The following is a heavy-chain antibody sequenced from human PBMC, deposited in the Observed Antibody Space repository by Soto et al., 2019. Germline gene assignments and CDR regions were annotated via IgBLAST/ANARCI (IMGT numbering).Heavy chain of an antibody. D-gene: IGHD2-15*01. J-gene: IGHJ6*02. V-gene: IGHV3-30*18. Sequence: QVQLVESGGGVVQPGRSLRLSYVVSGFTFSSYGMHWVRQAPGKGLEWVAVISYDGRKKYYADSVKGRFTISRDNSKNTLYLQMNSLRAEDTAVYYCAKDEVLVEVVARDYYGMDVWGQGTTVTVSS. CDR2: ISYDGRKK. CDR3: AKDEVLVEVVARDYYGMDV. CDR1: GFTFSSYG.